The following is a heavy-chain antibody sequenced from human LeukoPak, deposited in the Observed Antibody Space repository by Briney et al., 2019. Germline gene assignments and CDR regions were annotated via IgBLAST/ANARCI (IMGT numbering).Heavy chain of an antibody. Sequence: PSETLSLTCAVYGGSFSGYYWSWIRQPPGKGPEWIGEINHSGSTNYNPSLKSRVTISVDTSKNQFSLKLSSVTAADTAVYYCASSGSYYPSFDYWGQGTLVTVSS. CDR1: GGSFSGYY. J-gene: IGHJ4*02. CDR3: ASSGSYYPSFDY. V-gene: IGHV4-34*01. CDR2: INHSGST. D-gene: IGHD1-26*01.